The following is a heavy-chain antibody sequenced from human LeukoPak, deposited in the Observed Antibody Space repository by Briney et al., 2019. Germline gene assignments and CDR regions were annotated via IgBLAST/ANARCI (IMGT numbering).Heavy chain of an antibody. CDR3: ARYSGSYPYYLDY. CDR2: FYSGAST. D-gene: IGHD1-26*01. J-gene: IGHJ4*02. CDR1: GFTVSNNY. Sequence: GGSLRLSCAASGFTVSNNYMTWVRQVPGKGLEWVSVFYSGASTYYADSVKGRFIISRDKSNNTLFHQMNSLRAEDTAVYYCARYSGSYPYYLDYWGQGTLVTVSS. V-gene: IGHV3-53*01.